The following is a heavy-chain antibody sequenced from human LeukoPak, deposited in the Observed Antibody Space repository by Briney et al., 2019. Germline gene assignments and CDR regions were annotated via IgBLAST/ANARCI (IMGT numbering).Heavy chain of an antibody. Sequence: PSETLSLTCTVSGGSISSSSYYWSWIRQPPGKGLEWIGYIYHSGSTYYNPSLKSRVTISVDRSKNQFSLKLSSVTAADTAVYYCARNSWFAPYYFDYWGQGILVTVSS. CDR3: ARNSWFAPYYFDY. V-gene: IGHV4-30-2*01. J-gene: IGHJ4*02. CDR2: IYHSGST. D-gene: IGHD3-10*01. CDR1: GGSISSSSYY.